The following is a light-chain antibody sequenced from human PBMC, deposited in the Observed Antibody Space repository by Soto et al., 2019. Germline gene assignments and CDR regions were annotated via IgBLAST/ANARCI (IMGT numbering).Light chain of an antibody. CDR3: QQRSNWPSIT. V-gene: IGKV3-11*01. Sequence: EIVLTQSPATLSLSPGERATLSCRASQSVSSYLAWYQQKPGQAPRLLIYGTSSRATGIPDRFSGSGSGTDFTLTISRLEAEDSAVYYCQQRSNWPSITFGQGTRLEIK. CDR1: QSVSSY. CDR2: GTS. J-gene: IGKJ5*01.